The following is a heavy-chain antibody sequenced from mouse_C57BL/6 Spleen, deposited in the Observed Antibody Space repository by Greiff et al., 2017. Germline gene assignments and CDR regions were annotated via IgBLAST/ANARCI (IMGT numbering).Heavy chain of an antibody. CDR2: INPYNGGT. D-gene: IGHD1-1*01. CDR3: AREDYGSSPFAY. Sequence: VQLKQSGPVLVKPGASVKMSCKASGYTFTDYYMNWVKQSHGKSLEWIGVINPYNGGTSYNQKFKGKATLTVDKSSSTAYMGLNSLTSEDSAVYYCAREDYGSSPFAYWGQGTLVTVST. CDR1: GYTFTDYY. V-gene: IGHV1-19*01. J-gene: IGHJ3*01.